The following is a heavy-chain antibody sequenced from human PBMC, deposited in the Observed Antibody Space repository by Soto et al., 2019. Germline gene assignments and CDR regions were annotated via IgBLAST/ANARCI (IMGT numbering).Heavy chain of an antibody. D-gene: IGHD2-15*01. J-gene: IGHJ3*02. CDR3: ATNRGGYCSGGSCYLDAFDI. V-gene: IGHV3-53*04. Sequence: PGGSLRLSCAASGFTVSSNYMSWVRQAPGKGLEWVSVIYSGGSTYYADSVKGRFTISRHNSKNTLYLQMNSLRAEDTAVYYCATNRGGYCSGGSCYLDAFDIWGQGTMVTVSS. CDR2: IYSGGST. CDR1: GFTVSSNY.